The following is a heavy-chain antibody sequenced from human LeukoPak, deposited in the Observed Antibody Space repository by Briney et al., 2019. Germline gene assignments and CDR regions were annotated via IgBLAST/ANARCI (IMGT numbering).Heavy chain of an antibody. CDR2: IYYSGST. J-gene: IGHJ6*03. V-gene: IGHV4-59*01. Sequence: PSETLSLTCTVSGGSISSYYWSSIRQPPGKGLEWIGYIYYSGSTNYNPSLKSRVTISVDTSKNQFSLKLSSVTAADTAVYYCARVLGYCSSTSCYGPGYYYYYMDVWGKGTTVTVSS. CDR1: GGSISSYY. D-gene: IGHD2-2*01. CDR3: ARVLGYCSSTSCYGPGYYYYYMDV.